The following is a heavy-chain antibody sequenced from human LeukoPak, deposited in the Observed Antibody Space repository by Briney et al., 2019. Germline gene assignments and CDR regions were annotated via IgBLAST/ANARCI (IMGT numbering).Heavy chain of an antibody. CDR3: AKAAGSGYSLGAFDI. CDR1: GFTFSSYW. CDR2: INNDGSST. Sequence: PGGSLRLSCAASGFTFSSYWMHWVRHAPGKGLVWVSRINNDGSSTTYADSVKGRFTFSRDNAKNTLYLQMNSLRAEDTALYFCAKAAGSGYSLGAFDIWGQGTMVTVSS. V-gene: IGHV3-74*01. D-gene: IGHD3-22*01. J-gene: IGHJ3*02.